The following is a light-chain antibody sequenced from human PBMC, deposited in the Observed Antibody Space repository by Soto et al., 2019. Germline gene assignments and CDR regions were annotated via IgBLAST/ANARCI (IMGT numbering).Light chain of an antibody. Sequence: DIPMTQSPSSLSASVGDRVTITCRASQSISTYLNWYQQKPGKAPKLLIYAASSLQSGVPSRFSGSGSGTDFTLTISSLQREDFATYYCQQSYTTPQTFGLGTKVELK. CDR2: AAS. J-gene: IGKJ1*01. CDR3: QQSYTTPQT. CDR1: QSISTY. V-gene: IGKV1-39*01.